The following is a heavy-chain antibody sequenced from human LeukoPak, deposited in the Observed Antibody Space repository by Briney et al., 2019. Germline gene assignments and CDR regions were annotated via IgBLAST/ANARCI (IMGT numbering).Heavy chain of an antibody. CDR3: AKDSKIVGATFRSYHYMDV. Sequence: GRSPRPSCAASRFTFSNYAMSWVRQAPRKGLEWVSSISDSGGSTFYADSVKGRFTISRDNSKNTLYLQMNSLWAEDTAVYYCAKDSKIVGATFRSYHYMDVWGKGTAVTVSS. J-gene: IGHJ6*03. CDR2: ISDSGGST. D-gene: IGHD1-26*01. V-gene: IGHV3-23*01. CDR1: RFTFSNYA.